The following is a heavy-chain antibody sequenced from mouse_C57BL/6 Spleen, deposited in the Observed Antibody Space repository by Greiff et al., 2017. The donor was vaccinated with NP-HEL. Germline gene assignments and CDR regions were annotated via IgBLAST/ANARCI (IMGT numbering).Heavy chain of an antibody. CDR3: ARGTTARYVDV. D-gene: IGHD1-2*01. V-gene: IGHV5-17*01. CDR2: ISSGSSTI. CDR1: GFTFSDYG. J-gene: IGHJ1*03. Sequence: EVKVVESGGGLVKPGGSLKLSCAASGFTFSDYGMHWVRQAPEKGLEWVAYISSGSSTIYYADTVKGRFTISRDNAKNTLFLQMTSLRSEDTAMYYCARGTTARYVDVWGTGTTVTVSS.